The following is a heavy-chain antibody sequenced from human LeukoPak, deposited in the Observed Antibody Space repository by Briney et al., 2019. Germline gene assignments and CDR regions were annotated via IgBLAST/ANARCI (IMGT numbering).Heavy chain of an antibody. CDR1: GFTFSSYA. D-gene: IGHD6-19*01. CDR2: ISYDGSNK. Sequence: PGRSLRLSCAASGFTFSSYAMHWVRQAPGKGLEWVAVISYDGSNKYYADSVKGRFTISRDNSKNTLYLQMDSLRAEDTAVYYCAKDRSGWFYFDYWGQGALVTVSS. J-gene: IGHJ4*02. V-gene: IGHV3-30*04. CDR3: AKDRSGWFYFDY.